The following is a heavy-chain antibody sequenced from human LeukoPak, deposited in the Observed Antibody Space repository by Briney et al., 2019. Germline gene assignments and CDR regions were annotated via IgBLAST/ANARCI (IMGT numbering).Heavy chain of an antibody. Sequence: GESLKISCKGSGYSFTSYWISWVRQMPRKGLEWMGRIDPSDSYTNYSPSFQGHVTISADKSISTAYLQWSSLKASDTAMYYCARQDCSGGSCFRNYWFDPWGQGTLVTVSS. V-gene: IGHV5-10-1*01. J-gene: IGHJ5*02. CDR2: IDPSDSYT. D-gene: IGHD2-15*01. CDR1: GYSFTSYW. CDR3: ARQDCSGGSCFRNYWFDP.